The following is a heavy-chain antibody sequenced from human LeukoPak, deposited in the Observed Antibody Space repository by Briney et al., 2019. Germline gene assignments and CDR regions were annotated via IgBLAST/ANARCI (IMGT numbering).Heavy chain of an antibody. Sequence: GSLRLSCAASGFTFSSYGMHWVRPAPGKGLEWVAVISYDGSNKYYADSVKGRFTISRDNSKNTLYLQMNSLRAEDTAVYYCAKSHDSSGYDYWGQGTLVTVSS. J-gene: IGHJ4*02. V-gene: IGHV3-30*18. CDR3: AKSHDSSGYDY. D-gene: IGHD3-22*01. CDR2: ISYDGSNK. CDR1: GFTFSSYG.